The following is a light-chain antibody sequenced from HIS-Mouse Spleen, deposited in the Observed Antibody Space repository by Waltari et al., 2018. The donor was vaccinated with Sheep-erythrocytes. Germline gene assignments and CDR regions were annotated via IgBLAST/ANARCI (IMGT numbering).Light chain of an antibody. CDR1: SSDVGSYNI. CDR2: EGS. CDR3: CSYAGSSTPWV. Sequence: QSALTQPASVSGSPGQSITISCTGPSSDVGSYNIVSRYQQHPGKAPKLLIYEGSKRPSGVSNRFSGSKSGNTASLTISGLQAEDEADYYCCSYAGSSTPWVFGGGTKLTVL. J-gene: IGLJ3*02. V-gene: IGLV2-23*01.